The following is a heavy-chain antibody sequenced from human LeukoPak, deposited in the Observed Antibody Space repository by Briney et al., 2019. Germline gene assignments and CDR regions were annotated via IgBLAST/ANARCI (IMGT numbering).Heavy chain of an antibody. CDR3: ARDVGFGEILNWFDP. CDR1: GYTFTGYY. CDR2: INPNSGGT. V-gene: IGHV1-2*02. J-gene: IGHJ5*02. Sequence: GASVKVSCKASGYTFTGYYMHWVRQAPGQGLEWMGWINPNSGGTNYAQKFQGRVTMTRDTSISTAYMELRRLRSDDTAVYYCARDVGFGEILNWFDPWGQGTLVTVSS. D-gene: IGHD3-10*01.